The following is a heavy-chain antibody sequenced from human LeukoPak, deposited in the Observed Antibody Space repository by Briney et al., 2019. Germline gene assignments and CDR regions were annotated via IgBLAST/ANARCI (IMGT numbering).Heavy chain of an antibody. J-gene: IGHJ3*02. CDR1: GGSFSGYY. CDR3: ARHPEDKLWFGQTGFAFDI. CDR2: INHSGST. V-gene: IGHV4-34*01. Sequence: SETLSLTCAVYGGSFSGYYWSWIRQPPGKGLEWIGEINHSGSTNYNPSLKSRVTISVDTSKNQFSLKLSSVTAADTAVYYCARHPEDKLWFGQTGFAFDIWGQGTMVTASS. D-gene: IGHD3-10*01.